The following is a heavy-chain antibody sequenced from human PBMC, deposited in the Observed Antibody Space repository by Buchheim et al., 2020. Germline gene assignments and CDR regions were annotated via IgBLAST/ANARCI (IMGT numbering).Heavy chain of an antibody. D-gene: IGHD2-2*01. CDR3: ARARGYCSSSSCYDFDC. Sequence: EVQLVQSGAEVKKPGESLKISCEASGYSFTNYWIAWVRQMPGKGLEWMAMIYPGDSSTKYSPSFQGQVTISADKSISTAYLQWSSLKASDTAMYFCARARGYCSSSSCYDFDCWGQGT. J-gene: IGHJ4*02. CDR2: IYPGDSST. V-gene: IGHV5-51*01. CDR1: GYSFTNYW.